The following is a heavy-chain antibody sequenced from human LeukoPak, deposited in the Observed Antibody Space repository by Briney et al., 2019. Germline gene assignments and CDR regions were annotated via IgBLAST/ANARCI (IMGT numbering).Heavy chain of an antibody. CDR2: IFPIVGAA. Sequence: ASVKVSCKASGGTFSSFTFTWVRQAPGQGLEWMGGIFPIVGAATYAQKFEGRLTISKDEFTTTAYMELSGLRSEDTAVYYCARGAGQQQGPNNPFDYWGQGTLVTVSS. CDR3: ARGAGQQQGPNNPFDY. J-gene: IGHJ4*02. V-gene: IGHV1-69*16. CDR1: GGTFSSFT. D-gene: IGHD6-13*01.